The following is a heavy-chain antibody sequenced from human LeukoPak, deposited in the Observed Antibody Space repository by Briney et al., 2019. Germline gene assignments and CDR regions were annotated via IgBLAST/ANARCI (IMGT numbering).Heavy chain of an antibody. CDR3: ARYQLLPRGNWFDP. D-gene: IGHD2-2*01. CDR1: GSTFSSYS. J-gene: IGHJ5*02. Sequence: GGSLRLSCAASGSTFSSYSMNWVRQAPGKGLEWVSSISSSSSYIYYADSVKGRFTISRDNAKNSLYLQMNSLRAEDTAVYYCARYQLLPRGNWFDPWGQGTLVTVSS. V-gene: IGHV3-21*01. CDR2: ISSSSSYI.